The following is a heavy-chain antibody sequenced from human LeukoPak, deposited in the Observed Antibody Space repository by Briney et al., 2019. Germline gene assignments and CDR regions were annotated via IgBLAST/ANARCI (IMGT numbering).Heavy chain of an antibody. J-gene: IGHJ4*02. V-gene: IGHV3-48*01. CDR3: ARDSPNIHVHF. CDR1: GLTLSTYS. Sequence: QPGGSLRLSCAASGLTLSTYSVNWVRPTPGKGLEWLSYISHGSNIIYHVDSVKGRFTISRDDAKNLVYLQMNSLKAEDTAVYYCARDSPNIHVHFWGQGTLVTVSS. CDR2: ISHGSNII. D-gene: IGHD2/OR15-2a*01.